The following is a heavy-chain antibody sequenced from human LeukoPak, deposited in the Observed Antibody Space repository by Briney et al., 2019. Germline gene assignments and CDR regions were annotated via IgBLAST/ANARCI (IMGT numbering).Heavy chain of an antibody. V-gene: IGHV4-34*01. J-gene: IGHJ4*02. CDR3: VREPEKYYNLVTGYRYFDN. CDR1: GGPFNYYF. CDR2: INELGFT. D-gene: IGHD3-9*01. Sequence: SETLSLTCAVYGGPFNYYFWSWIRQSPGKGLEWIGEINELGFTKYNPSLKSRVSMSVDTSKNQFSLRLTSVAAADTAVYYRVREPEKYYNLVTGYRYFDNWGQGTLVTVSS.